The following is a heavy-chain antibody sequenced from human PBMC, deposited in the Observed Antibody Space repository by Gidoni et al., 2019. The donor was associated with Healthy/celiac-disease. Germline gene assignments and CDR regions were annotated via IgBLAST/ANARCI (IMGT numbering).Heavy chain of an antibody. J-gene: IGHJ4*02. V-gene: IGHV3-21*01. CDR3: ARDRGIAVAGVYYFDY. D-gene: IGHD6-19*01. CDR1: GFTFSSYS. CDR2: ISSSSSYI. Sequence: EVQLVESGGGLVKPGGSLRLSCAASGFTFSSYSMNWVRQAPGKGLEWVSSISSSSSYIYYADSVKGRFTISRDNAKNSLYLQMNSLRAEDTAVYYCARDRGIAVAGVYYFDYWGQGTLVTVSS.